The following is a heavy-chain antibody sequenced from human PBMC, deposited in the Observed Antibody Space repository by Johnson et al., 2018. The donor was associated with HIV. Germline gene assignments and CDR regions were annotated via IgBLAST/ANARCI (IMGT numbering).Heavy chain of an antibody. CDR2: IASLGDNT. J-gene: IGHJ3*02. D-gene: IGHD6-13*01. Sequence: QVQLVESGGGVVQPGESLRLSCAPSGFTFSRHPMHWVRQAPGKGLEHVATIASLGDNTYYADSVKGRFTISRDNFKNMLYLQMNSLKTEDTAVYYCTTDGYSSSWNRDAFDIWGQGTMVTVSS. CDR1: GFTFSRHP. V-gene: IGHV3-64*04. CDR3: TTDGYSSSWNRDAFDI.